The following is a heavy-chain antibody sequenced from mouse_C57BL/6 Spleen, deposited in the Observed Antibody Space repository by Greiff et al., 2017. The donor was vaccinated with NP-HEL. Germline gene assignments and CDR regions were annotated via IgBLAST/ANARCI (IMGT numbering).Heavy chain of an antibody. D-gene: IGHD2-1*01. V-gene: IGHV5-4*01. CDR3: ARQVTSNFDY. CDR1: GFTFSSYA. CDR2: ISDGGSYT. J-gene: IGHJ2*01. Sequence: EVQLVESGGGLVKPGGSLKLSCAASGFTFSSYAMSWVRQTPEKRLEWVATISDGGSYTYYPDNVKGRFTISRDNAKNNLYLQMSHLKSEDTAMYYCARQVTSNFDYWGQGTTLTVSS.